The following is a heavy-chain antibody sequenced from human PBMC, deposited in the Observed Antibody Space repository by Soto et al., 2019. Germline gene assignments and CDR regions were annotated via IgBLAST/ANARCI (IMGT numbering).Heavy chain of an antibody. CDR1: GGSISSGGYY. CDR2: IYYSGST. D-gene: IGHD2-21*02. CDR3: ARVCGGDCHYGMDV. Sequence: QVQLQESGPGLVKPSQTLSLTCTVSGGSISSGGYYWSWIRQDPGKGLEWIGYIYYSGSTYYNPSLKSRVTISVDTSQNQFSLKLSSVTAADTAVYYCARVCGGDCHYGMDVWGQGTTVTVSS. V-gene: IGHV4-31*03. J-gene: IGHJ6*02.